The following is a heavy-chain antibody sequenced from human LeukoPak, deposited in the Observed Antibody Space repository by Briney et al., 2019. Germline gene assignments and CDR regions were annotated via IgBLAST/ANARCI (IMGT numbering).Heavy chain of an antibody. CDR1: GITFSDYW. J-gene: IGHJ4*02. CDR2: ISSSGSTI. D-gene: IGHD3-16*01. Sequence: GGSLRLSCTSSGITFSDYWVHWVRQAPGKGLEWVSYISSSGSTIYYADSVKGRFTISRDNAKNSLYLQMNSLRAEDTAVYYCARDLDFDYWGQGTLVTVSS. V-gene: IGHV3-11*01. CDR3: ARDLDFDY.